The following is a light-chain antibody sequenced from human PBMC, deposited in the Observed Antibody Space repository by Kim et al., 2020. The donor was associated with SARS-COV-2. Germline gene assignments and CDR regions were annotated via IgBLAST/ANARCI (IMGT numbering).Light chain of an antibody. CDR2: AAS. V-gene: IGKV1-27*01. Sequence: DIQMTQSPSSLSASVGDRVTITCRASQDISNYLAWFQLKPGKAPKLLIYAASALQRGVPSRFSGSGSGTDFTLTVTSLQPEDVATYYCQKCDSAPWTFGQGTKVDIK. J-gene: IGKJ1*01. CDR1: QDISNY. CDR3: QKCDSAPWT.